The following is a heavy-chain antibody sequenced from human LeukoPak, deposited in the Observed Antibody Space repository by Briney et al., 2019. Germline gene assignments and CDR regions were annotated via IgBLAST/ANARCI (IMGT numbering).Heavy chain of an antibody. D-gene: IGHD5-24*01. CDR1: GYTSTGYY. CDR3: ASRRDGSNYAAFDI. CDR2: INPNSGGT. J-gene: IGHJ3*02. Sequence: ASGKVSCKASGYTSTGYYMHWVRQAPGQGLEWMGWINPNSGGTNYAQKFQGRVTMTRDTSTSTVYMELSSLRSEDTAVYYCASRRDGSNYAAFDIWGQGTMVTVSS. V-gene: IGHV1-2*02.